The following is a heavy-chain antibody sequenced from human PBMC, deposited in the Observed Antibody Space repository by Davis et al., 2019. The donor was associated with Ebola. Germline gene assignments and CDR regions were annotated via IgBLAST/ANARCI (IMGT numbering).Heavy chain of an antibody. J-gene: IGHJ4*02. CDR3: AKGTNRIAVAGMGQDN. D-gene: IGHD6-19*01. CDR2: IWYDGSNK. Sequence: GESLKISCAASGFTFSSYGMHWVRQAPGKGLEWVAVIWYDGSNKYYADSVKGRFTISRDNSKNTLYLQMNSLRAEDTAVYHCAKGTNRIAVAGMGQDNWGQGTLVTVSS. CDR1: GFTFSSYG. V-gene: IGHV3-33*06.